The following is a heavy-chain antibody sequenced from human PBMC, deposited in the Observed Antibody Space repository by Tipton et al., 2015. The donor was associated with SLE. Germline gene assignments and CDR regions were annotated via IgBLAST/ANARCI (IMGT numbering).Heavy chain of an antibody. CDR1: GGSISSHS. D-gene: IGHD3-10*01. CDR2: ISYSGST. V-gene: IGHV4-59*11. CDR3: ASPITLVRGVTKDY. J-gene: IGHJ4*02. Sequence: TLSLTCTVSGGSISSHSWSWIRQPPGKGLEWIGYISYSGSTKYNPSLKSRVTISVDTSKNQFSLKVSSVTAADTAVYYCASPITLVRGVTKDYWGQGTLVTVSS.